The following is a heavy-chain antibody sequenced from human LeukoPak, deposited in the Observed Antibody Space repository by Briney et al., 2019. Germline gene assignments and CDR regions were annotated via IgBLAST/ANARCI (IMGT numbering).Heavy chain of an antibody. Sequence: PGGSLRLSCAASGFTFSSYAMSWVRQAPGKGLEWLSFISITGGTTHYAVSVKGRFTISRDNAQSSLFLQMNNLRAEDTAVYYCGRLTAYYSDYWGQGTLVTVSS. V-gene: IGHV3-48*03. CDR3: GRLTAYYSDY. CDR1: GFTFSSYA. J-gene: IGHJ4*02. CDR2: ISITGGTT.